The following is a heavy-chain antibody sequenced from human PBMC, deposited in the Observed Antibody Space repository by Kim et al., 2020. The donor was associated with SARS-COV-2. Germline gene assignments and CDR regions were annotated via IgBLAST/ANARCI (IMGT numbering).Heavy chain of an antibody. CDR2: IYYSGST. J-gene: IGHJ4*02. CDR1: GGSISSSSYY. Sequence: SETLSLTCTVSGGSISSSSYYWGWIRQPPEKGLEWIGSIYYSGSTYYNPSLKSRVTISVDTSKNQFSLKLSSVTAADTAVYYCARLQGVLWFGELFDYWGQGTLVTVSS. D-gene: IGHD3-10*01. CDR3: ARLQGVLWFGELFDY. V-gene: IGHV4-39*01.